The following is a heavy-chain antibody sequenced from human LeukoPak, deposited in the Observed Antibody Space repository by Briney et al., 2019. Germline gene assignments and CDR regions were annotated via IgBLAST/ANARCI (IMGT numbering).Heavy chain of an antibody. V-gene: IGHV4-39*01. CDR2: IYYSGST. D-gene: IGHD3-22*01. CDR1: GGSISSSSYY. J-gene: IGHJ4*02. Sequence: TSETLSLTCTVSGGSISSSSYYWGWIRQPPGKGLEWIASIYYSGSTYYNPSLKSRVTISVDTSKNQFSLKLSSVTAADTAVYYCARLSRLLIDYWGQGTLVTVSS. CDR3: ARLSRLLIDY.